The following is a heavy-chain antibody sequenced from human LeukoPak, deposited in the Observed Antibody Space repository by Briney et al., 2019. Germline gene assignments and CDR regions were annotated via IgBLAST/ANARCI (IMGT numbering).Heavy chain of an antibody. D-gene: IGHD5-18*01. V-gene: IGHV3-23*01. CDR3: AKDWIQFNRVFDCFDS. Sequence: GGSLRLSCATSGFPFETNAMSWVRQAPGKGLEWVATIGKTEAFYADSVTGRFTISRDNSKNTVNLQMNRLRVEDTAIYYCAKDWIQFNRVFDCFDSWGQGTLVTVSS. J-gene: IGHJ4*02. CDR1: GFPFETNA. CDR2: IGKTEA.